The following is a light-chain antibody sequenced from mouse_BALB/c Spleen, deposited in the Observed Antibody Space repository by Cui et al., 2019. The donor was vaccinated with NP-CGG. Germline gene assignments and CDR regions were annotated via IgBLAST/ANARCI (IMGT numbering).Light chain of an antibody. Sequence: QVVVTHDPAPTTSPGETVTLTCRSNTGAVTTSNYANWVQEKPDHLFTGLIGGTNNRAPGVPARFSGSLIGDKAALTITGAQTEDEAIYFCALWYSNHWVFGGGTKLTVL. CDR1: TGAVTTSNY. J-gene: IGLJ1*01. CDR2: GTN. CDR3: ALWYSNHWV. V-gene: IGLV1*01.